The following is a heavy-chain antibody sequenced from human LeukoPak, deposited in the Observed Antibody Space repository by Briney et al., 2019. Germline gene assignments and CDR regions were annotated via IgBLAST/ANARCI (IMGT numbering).Heavy chain of an antibody. CDR3: ARETRRGDAFDI. CDR1: GFTFSNYA. V-gene: IGHV3-64*01. Sequence: GGSLSLSPAASGFTFSNYAMHSVRQAPGRRVEYVSAISSNGGSTYYANSVKGRFTISRDKSKNTVYLKMGSLRAEDMAVYYCARETRRGDAFDIWGQGTMVTVSS. J-gene: IGHJ3*02. D-gene: IGHD3-16*01. CDR2: ISSNGGST.